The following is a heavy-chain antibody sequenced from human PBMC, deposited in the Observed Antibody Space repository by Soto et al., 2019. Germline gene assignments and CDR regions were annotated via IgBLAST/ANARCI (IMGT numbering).Heavy chain of an antibody. D-gene: IGHD1-26*01. CDR3: ATHSGSYSKYYYYYYGMDV. CDR1: GYTLTELS. J-gene: IGHJ6*02. V-gene: IGHV1-24*01. Sequence: ASVKVSCKVSGYTLTELSMHWVRQAPGKGLEWMGGFDPEDGETIYAQKFQGRVTMTEDTSTDTAYMELSSLRSEDTAVYYCATHSGSYSKYYYYYYGMDVWGQGTTVTVSS. CDR2: FDPEDGET.